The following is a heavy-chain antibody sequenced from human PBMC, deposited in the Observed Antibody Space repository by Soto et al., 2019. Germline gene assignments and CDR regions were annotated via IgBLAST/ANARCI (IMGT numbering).Heavy chain of an antibody. V-gene: IGHV1-18*01. D-gene: IGHD5-18*01. CDR3: ARENVYSYGWASVRSFYF. CDR2: ISAYNGNT. Sequence: ASVKVSCKASGYTFTIYGISWVLQAPGQGLEWMGWISAYNGNTNYAQKLQGRVTMTTDTSTSTAYMELRSLRSDDTAVYYCARENVYSYGWASVRSFYFCGQGTLVIVSS. J-gene: IGHJ4*02. CDR1: GYTFTIYG.